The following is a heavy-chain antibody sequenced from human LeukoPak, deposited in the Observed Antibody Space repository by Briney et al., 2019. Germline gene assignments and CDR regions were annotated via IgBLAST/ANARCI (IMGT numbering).Heavy chain of an antibody. V-gene: IGHV3-53*01. Sequence: GGSLRLSCAASGFTVCSNYMSWVRQAPGKGLEWVSVIYSGGSTYYADSVKGRFTISRDNSKNTLYLQMNSLRAEDTAVYYCARGRAGYAFDIWGQGTMVTVSS. CDR3: ARGRAGYAFDI. CDR1: GFTVCSNY. J-gene: IGHJ3*02. D-gene: IGHD6-13*01. CDR2: IYSGGST.